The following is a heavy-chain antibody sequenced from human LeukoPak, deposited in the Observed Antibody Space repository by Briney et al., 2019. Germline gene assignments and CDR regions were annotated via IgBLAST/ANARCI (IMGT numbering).Heavy chain of an antibody. CDR3: AILSWDGRGSFY. J-gene: IGHJ4*02. V-gene: IGHV3-23*01. CDR2: IRSGGENT. CDR1: GFTFSSYA. D-gene: IGHD2/OR15-2a*01. Sequence: GGSLRLSCAASGFTFSSYAMSWVRQAPGKGLEWVSAIRSGGENTYYADSVRGRFTISRDNSRGTLSLQMNSLRAEDTAVYFCAILSWDGRGSFYWGQGTLVTVSS.